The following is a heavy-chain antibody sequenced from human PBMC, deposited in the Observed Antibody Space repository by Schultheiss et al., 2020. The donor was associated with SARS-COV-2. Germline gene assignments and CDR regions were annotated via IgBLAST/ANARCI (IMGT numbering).Heavy chain of an antibody. CDR2: INPNSGGT. CDR1: GYTFTGYY. V-gene: IGHV1-2*02. D-gene: IGHD2-2*01. CDR3: ATAHRYCSSTSCYWGSGYFDY. Sequence: ASVKVSCKPSGYTFTGYYIHWVRQAPGQGLEWMGWINPNSGGTNYAQKFQGRVTMTRDTSISTAYMELSRLRSDDTAVYYCATAHRYCSSTSCYWGSGYFDYWGQGTLVTVSS. J-gene: IGHJ4*02.